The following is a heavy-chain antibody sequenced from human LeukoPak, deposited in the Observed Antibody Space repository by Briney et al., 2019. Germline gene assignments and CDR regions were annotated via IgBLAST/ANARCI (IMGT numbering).Heavy chain of an antibody. J-gene: IGHJ3*02. V-gene: IGHV4-59*01. D-gene: IGHD3-22*01. CDR1: GGSISSYY. CDR3: ARGRYYDSSGYWDDAFDI. CDR2: IYYSGST. Sequence: SETLSLTCTVSGGSISSYYWSWIRQPPGKGLEWIGYIYYSGSTNYNPSLKSRVTISVDTSKNQFPLKLSSVTAADTAVYYCARGRYYDSSGYWDDAFDIWGQGTMVTVSS.